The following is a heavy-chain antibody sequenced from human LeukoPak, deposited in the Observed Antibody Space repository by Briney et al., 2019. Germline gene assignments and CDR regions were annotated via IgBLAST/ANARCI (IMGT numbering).Heavy chain of an antibody. D-gene: IGHD6-19*01. J-gene: IGHJ5*02. CDR1: GYTLTSYG. V-gene: IGHV1-18*01. CDR3: ARDREYSSGWHSFDP. CDR2: ISAYNGNT. Sequence: GASVNVSCKASGYTLTSYGISWVRQAPGQGLEWMGWISAYNGNTNYAQKLQGRVTMTTDTSTSTAYMELRSLRSDDTAVYYCARDREYSSGWHSFDPWGQGTLVTVSS.